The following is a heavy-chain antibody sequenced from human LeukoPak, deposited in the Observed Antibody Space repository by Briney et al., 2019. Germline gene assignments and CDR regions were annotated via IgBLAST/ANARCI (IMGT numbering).Heavy chain of an antibody. CDR3: ATSHHTSSGQNFDY. CDR1: GLTLSDYW. D-gene: IGHD6-25*01. V-gene: IGHV3-7*01. CDR2: INQDGSAK. Sequence: PGGSLRLSCEASGLTLSDYWMSWVRQAPGKGLEWVANINQDGSAKYYADSVKGRFTISRDNADSSLYLQMNALRADDTAMYYCATSHHTSSGQNFDYWGQGTLVSVSS. J-gene: IGHJ4*02.